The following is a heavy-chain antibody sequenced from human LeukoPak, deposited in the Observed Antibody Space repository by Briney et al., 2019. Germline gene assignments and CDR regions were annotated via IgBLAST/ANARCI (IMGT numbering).Heavy chain of an antibody. J-gene: IGHJ4*02. CDR2: INHSGST. CDR3: ARAPSVLRYCSGGSCFSRGPYYFDY. V-gene: IGHV4-34*01. D-gene: IGHD2-15*01. CDR1: GGSFSGYY. Sequence: SETLSLTCAVCGGSFSGYYWSWIRQPPGKGLEWIGEINHSGSTNYNPSLKSRVTTSVDTSKNQFSLKLSSVTAADTAVYYCARAPSVLRYCSGGSCFSRGPYYFDYWGQGTLVTVSS.